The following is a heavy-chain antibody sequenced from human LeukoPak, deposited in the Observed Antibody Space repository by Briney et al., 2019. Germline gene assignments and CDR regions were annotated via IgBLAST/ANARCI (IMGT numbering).Heavy chain of an antibody. Sequence: GGSLRLSCDASGFTFDEYCMSWVRHPPGKGLGWVSGINRNDGSTDYAGSVKGRFTISRDNAKNSHFLQMNSLRVEDTALYYCARGFRNGPFDCWGQGTLVAVSS. CDR3: ARGFRNGPFDC. CDR2: INRNDGST. V-gene: IGHV3-20*04. D-gene: IGHD2-8*01. CDR1: GFTFDEYC. J-gene: IGHJ4*02.